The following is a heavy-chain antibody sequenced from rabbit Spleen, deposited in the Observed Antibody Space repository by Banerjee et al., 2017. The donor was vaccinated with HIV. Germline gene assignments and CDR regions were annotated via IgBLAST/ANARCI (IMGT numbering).Heavy chain of an antibody. CDR1: GFDFNNYG. CDR2: IDPIFGRT. Sequence: QEQLVESGGGLVQPGGSLKLSCKASGFDFNNYGVTWVRQAPGKGLEWIGYIDPIFGRTYYASWVNGRFTISSHNAQNTLYLQLNSLTVADTATYFCARDPNYASGHYIYNFWGPGTLVTVS. CDR3: ARDPNYASGHYIYNF. V-gene: IGHV1S47*01. J-gene: IGHJ4*01. D-gene: IGHD1-1*01.